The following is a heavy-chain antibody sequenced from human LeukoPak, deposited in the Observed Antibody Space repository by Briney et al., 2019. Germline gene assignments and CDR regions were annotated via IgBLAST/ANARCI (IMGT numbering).Heavy chain of an antibody. CDR3: AREASLRGIRTPYYFDY. CDR1: GGSISSYN. Sequence: SETLSLTCTVSGGSISSYNWSWIRQPPGKGLELIRNFYYSGSTNYNPSLKSRVTISVDTSKNPFSLQLSSVTAADTAVYYCAREASLRGIRTPYYFDYWGQGTLVTVSS. J-gene: IGHJ4*02. D-gene: IGHD3-10*01. CDR2: FYYSGST. V-gene: IGHV4-59*01.